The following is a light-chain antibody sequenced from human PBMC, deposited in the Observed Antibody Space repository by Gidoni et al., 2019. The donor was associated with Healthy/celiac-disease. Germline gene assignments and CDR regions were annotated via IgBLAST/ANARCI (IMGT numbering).Light chain of an antibody. V-gene: IGLV3-21*02. CDR1: NIGSKS. CDR3: QVWDSSSDHVV. CDR2: DDS. J-gene: IGLJ2*01. Sequence: SYVLSQPPPVFVPPGQTARITCGGNNIGSKSVHWYQQKPGQAPVLVVYDDSDRPSGSPERFSGSNSGNTATLTISRVEAGDEADYYCQVWDSSSDHVVFGGGTKLTVL.